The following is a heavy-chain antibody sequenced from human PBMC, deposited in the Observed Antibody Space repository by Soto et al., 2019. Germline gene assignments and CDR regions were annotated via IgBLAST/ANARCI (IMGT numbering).Heavy chain of an antibody. Sequence: SVKVSCKASGFTFTSSAVQWVRQARGQRLEWIGWIVVGSGNTNYAQKFQERVTITRDMSTSTAYMELSSLRSGDTAVYYCAADNYYDSSGPPYYFDYWGQGTLVTVSS. D-gene: IGHD3-22*01. CDR2: IVVGSGNT. V-gene: IGHV1-58*01. J-gene: IGHJ4*02. CDR1: GFTFTSSA. CDR3: AADNYYDSSGPPYYFDY.